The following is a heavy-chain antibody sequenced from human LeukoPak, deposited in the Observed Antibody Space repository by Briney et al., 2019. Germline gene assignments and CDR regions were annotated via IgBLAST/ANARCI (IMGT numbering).Heavy chain of an antibody. V-gene: IGHV1-46*01. CDR3: ARDPYGDYVLDY. D-gene: IGHD4-17*01. CDR1: GSTFTSYY. J-gene: IGHJ4*02. Sequence: ASVKVSCKASGSTFTSYYMHWVRQARGQGLEWMGIINPSGGSTSYAQKFQGRVTMTRDMSTSTVYMELSSLRSEDTAVYYCARDPYGDYVLDYWGQGTLVTVSS. CDR2: INPSGGST.